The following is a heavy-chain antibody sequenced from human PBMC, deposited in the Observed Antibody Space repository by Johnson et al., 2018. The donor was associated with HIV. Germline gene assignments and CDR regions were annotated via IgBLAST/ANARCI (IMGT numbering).Heavy chain of an antibody. J-gene: IGHJ3*02. CDR1: GFTFSSYA. CDR2: IHNDGRRT. V-gene: IGHV3-30*04. D-gene: IGHD6-13*01. Sequence: QVQLVESGGGVVQPGRSLRLSCAASGFTFSSYAMHWVRQAPGKGPVWVSHIHNDGRRTTYADYVKGRFTISRDNSKNTLYLQMNSLRAEDTAVYYCATRQQLVPDAFDIWGQGTMVTVSS. CDR3: ATRQQLVPDAFDI.